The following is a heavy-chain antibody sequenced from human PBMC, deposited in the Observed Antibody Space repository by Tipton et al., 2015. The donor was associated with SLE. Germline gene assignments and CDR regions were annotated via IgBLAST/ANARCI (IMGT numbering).Heavy chain of an antibody. J-gene: IGHJ4*02. CDR1: GGSTSSSSYY. V-gene: IGHV4-39*07. Sequence: TLSLTCTVSGGSTSSSSYYWGWIRQPPGKRLEWIGRIYYSCSSYYNPSRKSRVTISVDTSKNQFSLKVSAVTAAHTAVYYCARDPNGGHGSFAYWRRGAL. CDR3: ARDPNGGHGSFAY. CDR2: IYYSCSS. D-gene: IGHD7-27*01.